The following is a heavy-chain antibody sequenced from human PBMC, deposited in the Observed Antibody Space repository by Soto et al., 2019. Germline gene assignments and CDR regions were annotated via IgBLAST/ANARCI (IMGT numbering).Heavy chain of an antibody. CDR2: IDWDDDK. V-gene: IGHV2-70*04. CDR3: ARMMPDSSGLFDN. D-gene: IGHD3-22*01. Sequence: GSGPTLVNPTQALTLTCTFSGFALSSYGMRVNWIRQSPGKALEWLARIDWDDDKFYNTVLKTRLTISKDTSKNQVVLTMSNMDPADTATYYCARMMPDSSGLFDNWGQGTLVTVSS. CDR1: GFALSSYGMR. J-gene: IGHJ4*02.